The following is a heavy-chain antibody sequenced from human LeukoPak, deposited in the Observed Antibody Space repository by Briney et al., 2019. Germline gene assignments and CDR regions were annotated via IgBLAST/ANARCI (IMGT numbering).Heavy chain of an antibody. V-gene: IGHV3-23*01. CDR1: GFTFSNYA. CDR2: ISGSGDTT. Sequence: GGSLRLSCAASGFTFSNYAMNWVRQAPGKGLEWVSFISGSGDTTYYADSVKGRFTISRDSSKNTLYLQMNSLRAEDTAVYYCAKSRGESRGASNYWGQGTLVTVSS. CDR3: AKSRGESRGASNY. J-gene: IGHJ4*02. D-gene: IGHD1-26*01.